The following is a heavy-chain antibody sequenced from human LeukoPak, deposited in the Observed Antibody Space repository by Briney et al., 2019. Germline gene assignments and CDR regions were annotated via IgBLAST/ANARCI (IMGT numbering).Heavy chain of an antibody. CDR3: ARGWQINSSGGFVDP. D-gene: IGHD6-6*01. CDR2: INPNSGGT. V-gene: IGHV1-2*02. J-gene: IGHJ5*02. CDR1: GYIFTDYY. Sequence: ASVRASCKASGYIFTDYYVHWVRQAPGQGLEWMGLINPNSGGTKFGQKFQGRVTMTTDTSITTAYMELSRLSSDDTAVYYCARGWQINSSGGFVDPWGQGTLVTVSS.